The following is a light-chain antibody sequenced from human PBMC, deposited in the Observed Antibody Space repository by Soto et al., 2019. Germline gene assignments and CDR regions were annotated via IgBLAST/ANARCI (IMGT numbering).Light chain of an antibody. Sequence: DIVMTQSPLSLPVTPGEPVSISCRSSQSLLHSNGYKYLDWYMQKAGQSPQLLIYLGSNRASGVPDRFSGSGSGTDFILKISRVEAEDVGVYYCMQALQTPNTFGQGTNLEIK. J-gene: IGKJ2*01. CDR1: QSLLHSNGYKY. CDR2: LGS. CDR3: MQALQTPNT. V-gene: IGKV2-28*01.